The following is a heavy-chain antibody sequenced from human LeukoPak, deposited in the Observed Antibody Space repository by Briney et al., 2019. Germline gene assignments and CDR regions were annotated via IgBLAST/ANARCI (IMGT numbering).Heavy chain of an antibody. Sequence: SETLSLTCAVYGGSFSGYYWSWIRQPPGKGLEWIGEINHSGSTNYNPSLKSRVTISVDTSKNQFSLKLSSVTAVDTAVYYCARCYYDSSGYYFDYWGQGTLVTVSS. D-gene: IGHD3-22*01. CDR1: GGSFSGYY. CDR3: ARCYYDSSGYYFDY. J-gene: IGHJ4*02. V-gene: IGHV4-34*01. CDR2: INHSGST.